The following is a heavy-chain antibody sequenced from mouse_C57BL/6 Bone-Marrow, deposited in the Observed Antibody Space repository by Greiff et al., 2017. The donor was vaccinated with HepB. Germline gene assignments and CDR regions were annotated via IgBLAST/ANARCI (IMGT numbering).Heavy chain of an antibody. V-gene: IGHV1-50*01. Sequence: QVQLQQPGAELVKPGASVKLSCKASGYTFTSYWMQWVKQRPGQGLEWIGEIDPSDSYTNYNQKFKGKATLTVDTSSSTAYMQLSSLTSEDSAVYYSARSRGSPFDYWGQGTTLTVSS. CDR3: ARSRGSPFDY. J-gene: IGHJ2*01. CDR2: IDPSDSYT. CDR1: GYTFTSYW.